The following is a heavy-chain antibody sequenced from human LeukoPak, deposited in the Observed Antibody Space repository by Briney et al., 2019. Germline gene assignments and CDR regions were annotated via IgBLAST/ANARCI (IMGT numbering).Heavy chain of an antibody. D-gene: IGHD6-19*01. CDR1: GFTFSSYA. Sequence: GGSLRLSCAASGFTFSSYAIHWVRQAPGKGLEWVAVISFDGTDAFYADSVKGRFTISRDNAKNSLYLQMNSLRAEDTAVYYCARGVAVAGTTGAYWGQGTLVTVSS. V-gene: IGHV3-30*04. J-gene: IGHJ4*02. CDR2: ISFDGTDA. CDR3: ARGVAVAGTTGAY.